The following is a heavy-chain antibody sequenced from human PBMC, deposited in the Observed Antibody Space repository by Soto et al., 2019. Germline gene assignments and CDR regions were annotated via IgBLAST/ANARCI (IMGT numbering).Heavy chain of an antibody. CDR2: MYYSGST. CDR1: GGTISIYY. D-gene: IGHD3-10*01. J-gene: IGHJ4*02. Sequence: PSYTLSLTCTVSGGTISIYYGTWIRQPPGKGLEWIWYMYYSGSTNYNPSLKSRVTISLDTSKSQFSLKLSSVTAADTAVYYCARRVEYGSGRRPAYYLDYWGQGSLVTVS. V-gene: IGHV4-59*07. CDR3: ARRVEYGSGRRPAYYLDY.